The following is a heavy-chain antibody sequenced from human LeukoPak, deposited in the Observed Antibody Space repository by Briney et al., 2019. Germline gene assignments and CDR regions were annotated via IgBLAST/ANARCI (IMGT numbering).Heavy chain of an antibody. CDR1: VGSITSSNYY. CDR2: FYYSGST. V-gene: IGHV4-39*01. D-gene: IGHD3-10*01. CDR3: VYYYGSGSVEY. J-gene: IGHJ4*02. Sequence: SETLSLTCTVSVGSITSSNYYWGWIRQPPGKGLEWIGSFYYSGSTNYNPSLKSRVTISVDTSKNQLSLKLSSVTAADTAVYYCVYYYGSGSVEYWGQGTLVTVSS.